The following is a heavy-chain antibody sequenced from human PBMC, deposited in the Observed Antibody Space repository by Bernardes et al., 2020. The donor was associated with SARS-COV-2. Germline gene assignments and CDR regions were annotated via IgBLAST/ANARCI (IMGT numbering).Heavy chain of an antibody. V-gene: IGHV3-23*01. CDR2: ISGSGGST. D-gene: IGHD3-9*01. J-gene: IGHJ4*02. Sequence: GSLRLSCAASGFTFSTYAMSWVRQAPGKGLEWVSVISGSGGSTYYADSVKGRFTISRDNSKNTLYLQMNSLRAEDTAVYYCAKGEYYDILTGSNFDYWGQGTLVTVSS. CDR3: AKGEYYDILTGSNFDY. CDR1: GFTFSTYA.